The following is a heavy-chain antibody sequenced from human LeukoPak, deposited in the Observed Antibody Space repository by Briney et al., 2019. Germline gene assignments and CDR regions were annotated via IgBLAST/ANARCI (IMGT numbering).Heavy chain of an antibody. V-gene: IGHV4-39*01. Sequence: PSETLSLPCTVSGGSISSSSYYWGWIPQPPGKGLEWYGSICYSGSIYYHPSLKIRVIISVDTSKNQFSLKLSAVTAADTAVYYCARHGRWELRYYFDYWGQGTLVTVSS. CDR1: GGSISSSSYY. D-gene: IGHD1-26*01. J-gene: IGHJ4*02. CDR3: ARHGRWELRYYFDY. CDR2: ICYSGSI.